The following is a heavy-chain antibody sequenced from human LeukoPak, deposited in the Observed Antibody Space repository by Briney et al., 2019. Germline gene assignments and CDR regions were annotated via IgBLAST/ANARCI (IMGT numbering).Heavy chain of an antibody. V-gene: IGHV3-30*02. CDR2: IRYDGSNK. CDR1: GGTFSSYA. D-gene: IGHD3-10*01. CDR3: YGSGSVFDY. J-gene: IGHJ4*02. Sequence: SCKASGGTFSSYAMHWVRQAPGKGLEWVAFIRYDGSNKYYADSVKGRFTISRDNSKNTLYLQMNSLRAEDTAVYYCYGSGSVFDYWGQGTLVTVSS.